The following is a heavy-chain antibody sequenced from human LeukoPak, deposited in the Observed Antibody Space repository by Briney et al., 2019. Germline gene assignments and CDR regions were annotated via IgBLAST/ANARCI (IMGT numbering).Heavy chain of an antibody. Sequence: GGSLRLSCAASEFTLSNYNMTWVRQAPGKGLEWVANIKQDGSEKFYVDSVKGRFTISRDNAKNSLFLQMNSLRAEDTAVYYCARGQGWLVDYWGQGTLVTVS. D-gene: IGHD6-19*01. CDR3: ARGQGWLVDY. CDR1: EFTLSNYN. J-gene: IGHJ4*02. CDR2: IKQDGSEK. V-gene: IGHV3-7*05.